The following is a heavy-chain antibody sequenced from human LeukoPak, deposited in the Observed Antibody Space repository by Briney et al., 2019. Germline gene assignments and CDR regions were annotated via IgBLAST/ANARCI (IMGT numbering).Heavy chain of an antibody. V-gene: IGHV4-30-4*01. CDR2: IYYSGST. CDR1: GGSISSGDYY. CDR3: ARDGGRYYGSGSYFLGY. J-gene: IGHJ4*02. D-gene: IGHD3-10*01. Sequence: SQTLSLTCTVSGGSISSGDYYWSWIRQPPGKDLEWIGYIYYSGSTYYNPSLKSRVTISVDTSKNQFSLKLSSVTAADTAVYYCARDGGRYYGSGSYFLGYWGQGTLVTVSS.